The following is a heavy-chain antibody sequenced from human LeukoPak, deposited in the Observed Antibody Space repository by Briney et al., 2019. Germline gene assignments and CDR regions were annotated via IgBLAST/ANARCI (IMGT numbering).Heavy chain of an antibody. Sequence: GGSLRLSCAASGLTFSDYYMSWIRQSPEKGLEWVSYISGSGTTIYYADSVKGRFTISRDNAKNSLYLQMNSLRAEDTAVYYCARGANTGIIYWGQGTLVTVSS. V-gene: IGHV3-11*01. J-gene: IGHJ4*02. CDR3: ARGANTGIIY. CDR2: ISGSGTTI. CDR1: GLTFSDYY. D-gene: IGHD5-18*01.